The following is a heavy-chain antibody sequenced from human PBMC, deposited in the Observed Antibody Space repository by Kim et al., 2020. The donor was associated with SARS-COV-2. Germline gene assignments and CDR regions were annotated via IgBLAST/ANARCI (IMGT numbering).Heavy chain of an antibody. D-gene: IGHD1-7*01. J-gene: IGHJ4*02. Sequence: YYADSVKGRFTISRDNAKNSLYLQMNSLRAEDTAVYYCARGRRELRHLDYWGQGTLVTVSS. CDR3: ARGRRELRHLDY. V-gene: IGHV3-21*01.